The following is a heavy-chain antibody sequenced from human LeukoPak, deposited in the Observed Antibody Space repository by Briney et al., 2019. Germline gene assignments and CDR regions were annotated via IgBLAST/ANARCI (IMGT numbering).Heavy chain of an antibody. CDR1: GGSISSSSYY. CDR2: IYYSGST. CDR3: ARGVGEFHFDY. Sequence: SETLSLTCTVSGGSISSSSYYWGWIRQPPGKGLEWIGSIYYSGSTCYNPSLKSRVTISVDTSKNQFSLKLSSVTAADTAVYYCARGVGEFHFDYWGQGTLVTVSS. V-gene: IGHV4-39*07. J-gene: IGHJ4*02. D-gene: IGHD3-10*01.